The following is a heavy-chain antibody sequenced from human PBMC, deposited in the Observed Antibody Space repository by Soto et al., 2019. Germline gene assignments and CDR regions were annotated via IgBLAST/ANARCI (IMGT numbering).Heavy chain of an antibody. CDR3: AKSDSSIWYLSWYFDL. J-gene: IGHJ2*01. V-gene: IGHV3-23*01. Sequence: EVQLLESGGGLGQPGGSLRLSCAASGFTFSSYAMSWVRQAPGKGLEWVSAISGSGGSTYYADSVKGRFTISRDNSKNTLYLQMNRLRADVRAVYYCAKSDSSIWYLSWYFDLWGRGTLMAVSS. D-gene: IGHD6-13*01. CDR2: ISGSGGST. CDR1: GFTFSSYA.